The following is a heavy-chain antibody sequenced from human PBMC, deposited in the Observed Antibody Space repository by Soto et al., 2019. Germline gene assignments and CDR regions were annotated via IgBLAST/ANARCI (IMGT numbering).Heavy chain of an antibody. J-gene: IGHJ3*02. CDR1: GFTFSSYW. CDR3: ARDRADILTGYDAFDI. D-gene: IGHD3-9*01. V-gene: IGHV3-7*01. CDR2: IKQDGSEK. Sequence: HPGGSLRLSCAASGFTFSSYWMSWVRQAPGKGLEWVANIKQDGSEKYYVDSVKGRFTISRDNAKNSLYLQMNSLRAEDTAVYYCARDRADILTGYDAFDIWGQGTMVTVSS.